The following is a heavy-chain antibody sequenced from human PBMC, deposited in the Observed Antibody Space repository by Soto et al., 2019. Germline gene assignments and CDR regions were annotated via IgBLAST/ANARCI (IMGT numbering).Heavy chain of an antibody. Sequence: VASVKVSCKASGYTLTSYAMHWVRQAPGQRPEWMGWINAGNGNTKYSQKFQGRVTITRDTSASTAYMELSSLRSEDTAVYYCARDRGSWSHDAFDVWGQGTMVTVSS. D-gene: IGHD6-13*01. J-gene: IGHJ3*01. V-gene: IGHV1-3*01. CDR3: ARDRGSWSHDAFDV. CDR2: INAGNGNT. CDR1: GYTLTSYA.